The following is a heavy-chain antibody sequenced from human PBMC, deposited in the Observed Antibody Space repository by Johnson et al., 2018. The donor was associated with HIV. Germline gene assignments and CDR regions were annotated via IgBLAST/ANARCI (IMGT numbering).Heavy chain of an antibody. V-gene: IGHV3-30*04. CDR3: ARDGRDLVTRGSFDV. CDR2: MSYDGSSK. J-gene: IGHJ3*01. Sequence: QVQLVESGGGVVQPGRSLRLSCAASGFTFSSYAMHWVRQAPGKGLEWVAVMSYDGSSKYYADPVKGRFPIYRDNSRNTLYLQMNSLRPEDTAVYYCARDGRDLVTRGSFDVWGQGTVVTVSS. D-gene: IGHD3-9*01. CDR1: GFTFSSYA.